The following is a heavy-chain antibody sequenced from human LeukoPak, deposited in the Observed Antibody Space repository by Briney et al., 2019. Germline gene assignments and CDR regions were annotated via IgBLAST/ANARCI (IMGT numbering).Heavy chain of an antibody. CDR3: ARDYPDFDC. V-gene: IGHV3-48*03. Sequence: GGSPRLSCAASGFTFSSYEMNWVRQAPGKGLEWVSYISSSGSTIYYADSVKGRFTISRDNAKNSLYLQMNSLRAEDTAVYYCARDYPDFDCWGQGTLVTVSS. CDR1: GFTFSSYE. J-gene: IGHJ4*02. CDR2: ISSSGSTI.